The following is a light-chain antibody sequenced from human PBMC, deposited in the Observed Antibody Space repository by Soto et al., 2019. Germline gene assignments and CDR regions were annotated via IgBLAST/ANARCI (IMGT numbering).Light chain of an antibody. Sequence: EIVLTQSPATLSLSPGESATLSCRATRSVSSYLTWYQQKPGQAPRLLIYDASSRATGIPARFSGSGSGTDFTLTISSLQSEDFAVYYCQHYGSSWTFGQGTKVDIK. CDR2: DAS. CDR3: QHYGSSWT. J-gene: IGKJ1*01. CDR1: RSVSSY. V-gene: IGKV3-11*01.